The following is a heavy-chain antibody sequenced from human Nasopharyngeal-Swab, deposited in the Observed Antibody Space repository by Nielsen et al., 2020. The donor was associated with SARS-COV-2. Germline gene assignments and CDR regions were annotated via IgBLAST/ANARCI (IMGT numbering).Heavy chain of an antibody. Sequence: SETLSLTCTVSGGSISSSSYYWGWIRQPPGKGLEWIGSIYYSGSTYYNPSLKSRVTISVDTSKNQFSLKLSSVTAADTAVYYCARDSHRFGELLIRWFDPWGQGTLVTVSS. CDR2: IYYSGST. J-gene: IGHJ5*02. D-gene: IGHD3-10*01. CDR1: GGSISSSSYY. CDR3: ARDSHRFGELLIRWFDP. V-gene: IGHV4-39*07.